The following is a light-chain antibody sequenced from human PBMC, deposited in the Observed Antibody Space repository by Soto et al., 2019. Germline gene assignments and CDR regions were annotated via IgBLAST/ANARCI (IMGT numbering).Light chain of an antibody. CDR1: QSISNY. V-gene: IGKV3-11*01. J-gene: IGKJ5*01. CDR3: QKHSNWPPIT. CDR2: DAS. Sequence: EIVLTQSPATLSLSPGERATLSCRASQSISNYVAWYQQRPGQAPRLLIYDASDRATGIPGRFSGSGSGTDFTLTISRLEPEDFAVYYCQKHSNWPPITFGQGTRLEIK.